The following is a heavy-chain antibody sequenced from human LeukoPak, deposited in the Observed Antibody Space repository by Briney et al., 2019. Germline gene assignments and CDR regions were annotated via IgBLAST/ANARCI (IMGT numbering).Heavy chain of an antibody. CDR3: ARVGVGDWGSVWDH. CDR1: GFTFSSYA. J-gene: IGHJ4*02. D-gene: IGHD2-21*01. V-gene: IGHV3-30-3*01. Sequence: GGSLRLSCAASGFTFSSYAMHWVRQAPGQGLGWVAAISYDGSNKYYADSVKGRFTISRDNSKNTLYLQMNRLKDDDTAVYYCARVGVGDWGSVWDHWGQGARVTVSS. CDR2: ISYDGSNK.